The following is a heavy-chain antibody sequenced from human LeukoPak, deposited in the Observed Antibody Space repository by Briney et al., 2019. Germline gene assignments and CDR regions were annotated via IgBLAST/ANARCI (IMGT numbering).Heavy chain of an antibody. CDR1: GFTFSSYG. CDR3: AKDGVRINYDSSGYYLNWFDP. D-gene: IGHD3-22*01. J-gene: IGHJ5*02. Sequence: PGGSLRLSCAASGFTFSSYGMSWVRQAPGKGLEWVSAISGRGGSTYYADSVKGRFTISRDNSKNTLYLQINSLRAEDTAVYYCAKDGVRINYDSSGYYLNWFDPWGQGTLVTVSS. V-gene: IGHV3-23*01. CDR2: ISGRGGST.